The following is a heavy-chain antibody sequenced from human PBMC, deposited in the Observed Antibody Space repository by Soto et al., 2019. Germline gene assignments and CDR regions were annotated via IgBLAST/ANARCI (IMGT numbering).Heavy chain of an antibody. J-gene: IGHJ4*02. D-gene: IGHD1-26*01. CDR2: ISAYNGNT. V-gene: IGHV1-18*01. CDR1: GYAFTIYG. CDR3: ARVGATRYFDY. Sequence: ASVKGYGKGAGYAFTIYGISWVRQAPGQGLEWMGWISAYNGNTNYAQKLQGRVTMTTDTSTSTAYMELRSLRSDDTAVYYCARVGATRYFDYWGQGTLVTVSS.